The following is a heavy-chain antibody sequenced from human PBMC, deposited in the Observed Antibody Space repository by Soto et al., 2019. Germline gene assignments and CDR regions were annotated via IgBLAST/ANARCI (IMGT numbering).Heavy chain of an antibody. D-gene: IGHD3-10*01. J-gene: IGHJ6*02. Sequence: GRSLRLSCAASGYTFRSYDMHWVRQVTGKGLEWVSVIGSAGDSNYAPSVKGRFTISRENAKNSLYLQMNSLRAGDTAVYYCARGSKGTYGMDVWGQGTTVTVSS. CDR1: GYTFRSYD. CDR3: ARGSKGTYGMDV. V-gene: IGHV3-13*01. CDR2: IGSAGDS.